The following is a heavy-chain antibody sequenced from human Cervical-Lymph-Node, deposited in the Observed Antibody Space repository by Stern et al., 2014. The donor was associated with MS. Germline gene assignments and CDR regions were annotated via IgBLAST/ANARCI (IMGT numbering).Heavy chain of an antibody. Sequence: VQLVESGPGLVKPSETLSLTCAVSGGSISSRYWGWIRQPPGKGLEWIGLISHSGDTKYNPSLTSRVTISLDTSKNQFPLKVPSVTAADTAVYYCARLSTAVDFWGQGTLVTVSS. CDR2: ISHSGDT. CDR1: GGSISSRY. V-gene: IGHV4-59*08. CDR3: ARLSTAVDF. J-gene: IGHJ4*02.